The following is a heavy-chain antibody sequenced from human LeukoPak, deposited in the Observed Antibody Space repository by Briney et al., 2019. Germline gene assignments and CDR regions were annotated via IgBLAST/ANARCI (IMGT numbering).Heavy chain of an antibody. CDR1: GGSISGYY. V-gene: IGHV4-34*01. CDR3: ASRIAARPNYFDY. Sequence: SETLSLTCTVSGGSISGYYWSWIRQPPGKGLEWIGEINHSGSTNYNPSLKSRVTISVDTSKNQFSLKLSSVTAADTAVYYCASRIAARPNYFDYWGQGTLVTVSS. J-gene: IGHJ4*02. D-gene: IGHD6-6*01. CDR2: INHSGST.